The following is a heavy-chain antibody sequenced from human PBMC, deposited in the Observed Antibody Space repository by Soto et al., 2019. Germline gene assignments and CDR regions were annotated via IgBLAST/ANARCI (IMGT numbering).Heavy chain of an antibody. D-gene: IGHD2-15*01. Sequence: VGSLRLSCGASGFTFSSYEMNWVRQAPGKGLEWVSYISSSGSTIYYADSVKGRFTISRDNAKNSLYLQMNRLQSEDTAVYYCARGPRHCSGGSCYSIDYWGRGTLVTVSS. V-gene: IGHV3-48*03. CDR3: ARGPRHCSGGSCYSIDY. J-gene: IGHJ4*02. CDR2: ISSSGSTI. CDR1: GFTFSSYE.